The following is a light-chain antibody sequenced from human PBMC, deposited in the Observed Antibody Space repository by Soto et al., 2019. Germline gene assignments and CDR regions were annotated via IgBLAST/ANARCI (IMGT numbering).Light chain of an antibody. J-gene: IGLJ1*01. CDR1: SSDIGAYYY. CDR2: QVT. Sequence: QSALTQPASVSGPPGQSITISCTGTSSDIGAYYYVSWYQHHPGKAPKLLIYQVTNRPSGVSDRFSGSKSGNTASLTISGLQADDEADYFCASYSSSDIFYVFGTGTK. V-gene: IGLV2-14*01. CDR3: ASYSSSDIFYV.